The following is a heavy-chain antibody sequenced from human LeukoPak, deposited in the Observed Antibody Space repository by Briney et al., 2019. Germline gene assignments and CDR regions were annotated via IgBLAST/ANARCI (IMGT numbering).Heavy chain of an antibody. Sequence: GGSLRLSCAASGFTVSSNYMSWVRQAPGKGLEWVSVIYSGGSTYYADSVKGRFTISRDNSKNTLYLQMNSLRAEDTAVYYCAGIYDSSGYYYSFWFDPWGQGTLVTVSS. CDR1: GFTVSSNY. D-gene: IGHD3-22*01. CDR3: AGIYDSSGYYYSFWFDP. CDR2: IYSGGST. V-gene: IGHV3-53*01. J-gene: IGHJ5*02.